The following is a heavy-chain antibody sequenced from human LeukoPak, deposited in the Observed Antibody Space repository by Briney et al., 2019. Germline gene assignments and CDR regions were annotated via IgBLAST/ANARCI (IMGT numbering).Heavy chain of an antibody. CDR3: AKGTYSGYDIDY. V-gene: IGHV3-23*01. CDR1: GFTFSSYA. D-gene: IGHD5-12*01. J-gene: IGHJ4*02. Sequence: GGSLRLSCAASGFTFSSYAMSWVRQAPGKGLEWVSAISGSGGSTYYADSVKVRFTISRDNSKNTLYLQMNSLRAEDTAVYYCAKGTYSGYDIDYWGQGTLVTVSS. CDR2: ISGSGGST.